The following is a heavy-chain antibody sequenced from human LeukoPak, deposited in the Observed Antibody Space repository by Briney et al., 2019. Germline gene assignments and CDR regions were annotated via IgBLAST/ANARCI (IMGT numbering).Heavy chain of an antibody. Sequence: GGSLRLSCAASGFTFSNAWMNWVRQAPGKGLEWVSSMSYSSNYIYYADSVKGRFTMSRDNAKNSLYLQMNSLRAEDTAVYYCAELGITMIGGVWGKGTTVTISS. CDR2: MSYSSNYI. D-gene: IGHD3-10*02. J-gene: IGHJ6*04. CDR1: GFTFSNAW. CDR3: AELGITMIGGV. V-gene: IGHV3-21*01.